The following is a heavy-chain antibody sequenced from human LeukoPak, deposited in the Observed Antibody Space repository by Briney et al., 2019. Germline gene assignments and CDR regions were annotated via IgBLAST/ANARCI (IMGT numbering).Heavy chain of an antibody. CDR3: ARRVGLSTTASY. Sequence: GASVTVSCKASGYTFIGYYLHWVRQAPGQGLEWMGWINPTSGGTNYAQKFQDRVTMTRDTSINTAYMELSRLTSDDTAVYYCARRVGLSTTASYWGQGTLVIVSS. CDR1: GYTFIGYY. V-gene: IGHV1-2*02. CDR2: INPTSGGT. D-gene: IGHD5/OR15-5a*01. J-gene: IGHJ4*02.